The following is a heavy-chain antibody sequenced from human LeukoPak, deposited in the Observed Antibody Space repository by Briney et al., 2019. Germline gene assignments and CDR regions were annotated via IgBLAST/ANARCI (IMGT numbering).Heavy chain of an antibody. J-gene: IGHJ4*02. D-gene: IGHD7-27*01. CDR1: GYTFTGYY. Sequence: ASVKVSCKASGYTFTGYYMHWVRQAPRQGLEWMGWINPKSGGTNYAQKFQGRVTMTRDTSISTAHMELSRLRSDDTAVYHCARLGEAGDPALYYFDYWGQGTLVTVSS. CDR2: INPKSGGT. CDR3: ARLGEAGDPALYYFDY. V-gene: IGHV1-2*02.